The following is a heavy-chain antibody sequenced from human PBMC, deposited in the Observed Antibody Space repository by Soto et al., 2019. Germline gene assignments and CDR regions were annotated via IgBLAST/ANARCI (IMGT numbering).Heavy chain of an antibody. CDR1: GFXXXXYW. Sequence: EVQLVESGGGLVQPGGSLXLSCAASGFXXXXYWMSWVRQAPGKGLEWVANIKQDGSEKYYVDSVKGRFTISRDNAKNSLYLQMNSLRAEDTAVYYCASEVYYMDVWGKGTTVTVSS. CDR2: IKQDGSEK. J-gene: IGHJ6*03. CDR3: ASEVYYMDV. V-gene: IGHV3-7*01.